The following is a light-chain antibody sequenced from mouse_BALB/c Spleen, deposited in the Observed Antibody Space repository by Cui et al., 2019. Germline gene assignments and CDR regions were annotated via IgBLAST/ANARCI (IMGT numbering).Light chain of an antibody. J-gene: IGKJ2*01. CDR3: QQDNTLPFA. V-gene: IGKV10-96*01. CDR2: YTT. CDR1: QDIRND. Sequence: TQMTQQTSLQSASPGDRVTINCRASQDIRNDLNQYQPKPDGTVKLLIVYTTRLHTGGPTRFSGSGSGTDYSLTIRNLEQEDIATYFCQQDNTLPFAFRGRTELEVK.